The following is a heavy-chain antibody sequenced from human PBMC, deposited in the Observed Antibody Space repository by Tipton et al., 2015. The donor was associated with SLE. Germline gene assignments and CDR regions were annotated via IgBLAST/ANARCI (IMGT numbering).Heavy chain of an antibody. D-gene: IGHD5-24*01. Sequence: SLRLSCAASGFTFSSYSMNWVRQAPGKGLEWVSSISSDSYYIYYADSVKGRFTISRDNAKNSLYLQMNSLRAEDTAVYYCARTVEMPASFDYWGQGNLVTVSS. J-gene: IGHJ4*02. CDR3: ARTVEMPASFDY. V-gene: IGHV3-21*04. CDR1: GFTFSSYS. CDR2: ISSDSYYI.